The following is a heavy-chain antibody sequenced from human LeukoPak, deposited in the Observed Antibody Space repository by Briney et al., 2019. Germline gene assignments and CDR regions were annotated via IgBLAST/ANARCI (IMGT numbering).Heavy chain of an antibody. CDR1: GYTFTSYG. CDR2: ISAYNGNT. Sequence: ASVKVSCKASGYTFTSYGISWVRQAPGQGLEWMGWISAYNGNTNYAQKLQGRVTMTTDTSTSTAYMELRSLRSDDTAVYYCARGGYYDSSGYYRPQTYYFDYWGQGTPVTVSS. D-gene: IGHD3-22*01. CDR3: ARGGYYDSSGYYRPQTYYFDY. J-gene: IGHJ4*02. V-gene: IGHV1-18*01.